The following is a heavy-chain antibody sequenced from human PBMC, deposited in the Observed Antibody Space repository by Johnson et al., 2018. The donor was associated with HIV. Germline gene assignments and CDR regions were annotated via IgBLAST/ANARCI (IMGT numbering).Heavy chain of an antibody. CDR2: IKSISDGGTT. CDR3: TTNFWSGFYPDAFDI. Sequence: EKLVESGGGVVQPGRSLRLSCAASGFTFSSYAMHWVRQAPGKGLEWVGRIKSISDGGTTDNAAPVRGRFSISRDDSETTVYLQMNSLKIEDTAVYYCTTNFWSGFYPDAFDIWGQGTIVTVSS. V-gene: IGHV3-15*01. CDR1: GFTFSSYA. D-gene: IGHD3-3*01. J-gene: IGHJ3*02.